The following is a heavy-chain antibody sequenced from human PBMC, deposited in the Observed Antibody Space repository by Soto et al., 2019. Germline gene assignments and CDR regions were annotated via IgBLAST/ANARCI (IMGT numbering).Heavy chain of an antibody. J-gene: IGHJ5*02. Sequence: SETLSLTCTVSGDSISEYYWSWIRQPPGKGLEWIGYIYYSGSTNSNNPSLKSRVAISVDTSKNEFSLKLSSVTAADTAVYYCARHSSGTSFDPWGQGTLVPVSS. V-gene: IGHV4-59*08. CDR1: GDSISEYY. CDR3: ARHSSGTSFDP. CDR2: IYYSGST. D-gene: IGHD3-10*01.